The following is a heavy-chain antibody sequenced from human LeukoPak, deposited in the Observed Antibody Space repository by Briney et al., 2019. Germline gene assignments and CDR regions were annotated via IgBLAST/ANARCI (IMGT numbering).Heavy chain of an antibody. CDR1: GGSISSYY. CDR3: VRASYYYYMDV. CDR2: IYTSGST. J-gene: IGHJ6*03. Sequence: SETLSLTCTVSGGSISSYYWSWIRQPPGKGLEWIGYIYTSGSTNYNPSLKSRVTISVDTSKNQFSLKLSSVTAADTAVYYCVRASYYYYMDVWGKGTTVTVCS. V-gene: IGHV4-4*09.